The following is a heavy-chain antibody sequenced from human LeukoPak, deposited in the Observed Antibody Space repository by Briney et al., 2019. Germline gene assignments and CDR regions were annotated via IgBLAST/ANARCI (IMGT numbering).Heavy chain of an antibody. J-gene: IGHJ4*01. CDR2: IRYDGSHE. V-gene: IGHV3-30*02. D-gene: IGHD1-26*01. Sequence: GGSLRLSCAASGFTFRSYGMHWVRQAPGKGLEWVAFIRYDGSHEYYADSVKGRFTISRDNSKNTLYLQMNSVRSEDTALYYCAKPSGSGVDYWGQGTRVTVSS. CDR3: AKPSGSGVDY. CDR1: GFTFRSYG.